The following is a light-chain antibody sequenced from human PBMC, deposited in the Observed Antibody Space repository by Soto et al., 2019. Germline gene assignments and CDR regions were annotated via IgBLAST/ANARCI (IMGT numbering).Light chain of an antibody. V-gene: IGKV1-33*01. CDR1: QDISNY. J-gene: IGKJ3*01. Sequence: DIQMTQSPSSLSASVGDRVTITCQASQDISNYLNWYQQKPGKAPKLLIYDASNLETGVPSRFSGMGSGTNFTFSISSLQPEDIATYYCQEYDILRGFTFGPGTKVDVK. CDR3: QEYDILRGFT. CDR2: DAS.